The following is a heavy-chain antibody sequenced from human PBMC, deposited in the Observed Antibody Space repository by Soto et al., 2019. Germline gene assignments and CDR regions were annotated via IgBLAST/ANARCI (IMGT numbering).Heavy chain of an antibody. CDR1: GFMFSAYA. Sequence: QVQLVESGGGVVQPGASLRLSCVASGFMFSAYAMLWVRQAPGKGLEWVAALSYDGTNKYYADSLKGRFTISRDNSKNTLFLQMNSLRPEDTAVYYCARDPSPYTTGWYGVDFWGHGTLVTVSS. V-gene: IGHV3-30*04. J-gene: IGHJ4*01. D-gene: IGHD6-19*01. CDR2: LSYDGTNK. CDR3: ARDPSPYTTGWYGVDF.